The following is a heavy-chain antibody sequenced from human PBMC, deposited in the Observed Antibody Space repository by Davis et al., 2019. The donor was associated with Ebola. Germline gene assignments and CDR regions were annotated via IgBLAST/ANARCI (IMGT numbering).Heavy chain of an antibody. V-gene: IGHV3-11*04. J-gene: IGHJ2*01. CDR2: ISSSGSTI. D-gene: IGHD3-22*01. CDR1: GFTFSDYY. Sequence: GESLKISCAASGFTFSDYYMSWIRQAPGQGLEWVSYISSSGSTIYYADSVKGRFTISRDNSKNTLYLQMNSLRAEDTAVYYCATTYYYDSSGYYLLWYFDLWGRGTLVTVSS. CDR3: ATTYYYDSSGYYLLWYFDL.